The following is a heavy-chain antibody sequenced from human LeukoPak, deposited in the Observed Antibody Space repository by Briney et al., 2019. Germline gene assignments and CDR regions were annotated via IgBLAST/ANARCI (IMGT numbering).Heavy chain of an antibody. Sequence: HSGGSLRLSCAASGFTFSSYAMSWVRQAPGKGLEWVSAISGSGGSTYYADSVKGRFTISRDNSKNTLYLQMNSLRAEDTAVYYCAVSYSPYYYYYMDVWGKGTTVTVSS. CDR3: AVSYSPYYYYYMDV. CDR1: GFTFSSYA. V-gene: IGHV3-23*01. D-gene: IGHD2-8*01. J-gene: IGHJ6*03. CDR2: ISGSGGST.